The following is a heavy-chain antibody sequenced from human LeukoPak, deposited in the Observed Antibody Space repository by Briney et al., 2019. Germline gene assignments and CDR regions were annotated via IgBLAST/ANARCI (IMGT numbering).Heavy chain of an antibody. Sequence: ASVTVSCKASGYTFTSYYMHWVRQAPGQGLEWMGIINLSGGSTSYAQKFQGRVTMTRDMSTSTVYMELSSLRSEDTAVYYCAREGGETDAFDIWGQGTMVTVSS. D-gene: IGHD3-16*01. CDR1: GYTFTSYY. V-gene: IGHV1-46*01. CDR3: AREGGETDAFDI. J-gene: IGHJ3*02. CDR2: INLSGGST.